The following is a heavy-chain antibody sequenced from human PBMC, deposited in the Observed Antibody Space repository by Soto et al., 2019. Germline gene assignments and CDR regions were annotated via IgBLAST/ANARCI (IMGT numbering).Heavy chain of an antibody. Sequence: QVQLVESGGGLVKPGGSLRPSCAASGFTFSDYYMSWMRQAPGKELEWVSYISTSGRTIFYADSVKGRFTISRDNSKNSLYLQMNSLRVEDTAVYYCARAVSGSGFYFDYWGQGTLLTVSS. CDR3: ARAVSGSGFYFDY. CDR2: ISTSGRTI. V-gene: IGHV3-11*01. D-gene: IGHD6-19*01. J-gene: IGHJ4*02. CDR1: GFTFSDYY.